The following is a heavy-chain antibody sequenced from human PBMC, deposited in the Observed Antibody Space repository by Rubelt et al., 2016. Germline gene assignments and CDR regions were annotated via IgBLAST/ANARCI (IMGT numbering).Heavy chain of an antibody. D-gene: IGHD3-3*01. J-gene: IGHJ3*02. CDR2: INHSGST. CDR3: ATGTIFGVVKDDFDI. CDR1: GGSFSGYY. V-gene: IGHV4-34*01. Sequence: QVQLQQWGAGLLKPSETLSLTCAVYGGSFSGYYWSWIRQPPGKGLEWIGEINHSGSTNYNPSLKSRVSISVDTSKNQFSLKLSSVTAADTAGNYWATGTIFGVVKDDFDIWGQGKMVTVSA.